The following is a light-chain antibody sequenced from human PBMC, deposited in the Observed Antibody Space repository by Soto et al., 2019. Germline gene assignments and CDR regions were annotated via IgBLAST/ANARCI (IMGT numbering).Light chain of an antibody. CDR3: QQGFSTPIT. CDR2: AAS. J-gene: IGKJ5*01. V-gene: IGKV1-39*01. Sequence: DIQMTQSPSSLSASVRDRVTITCRASQIISTSLNWYQQKPEKAPKLLISAASTLQSGVPSRVSGSGSGTAFTVTISSLQPEDSATYYCQQGFSTPITFGQGTRLEIK. CDR1: QIISTS.